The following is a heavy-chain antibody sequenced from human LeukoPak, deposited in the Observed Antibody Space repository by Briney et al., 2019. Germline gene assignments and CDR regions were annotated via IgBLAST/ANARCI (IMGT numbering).Heavy chain of an antibody. CDR3: ARDASTMVRGISDY. CDR2: ISSSSSYI. V-gene: IGHV3-21*01. J-gene: IGHJ4*02. CDR1: GFTFSSYS. D-gene: IGHD3-10*01. Sequence: GGSLRLSCAASGFTFSSYSMNWVRQAPGKGLEWVSSISSSSSYIYYADSVKGRFTTSRDNAKNSLYLQMNSLRAEDTAVYYCARDASTMVRGISDYWGQGTLVTVSS.